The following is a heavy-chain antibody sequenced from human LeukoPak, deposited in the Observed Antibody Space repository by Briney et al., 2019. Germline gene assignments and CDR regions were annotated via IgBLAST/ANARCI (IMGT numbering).Heavy chain of an antibody. CDR1: GFTFSSYW. V-gene: IGHV3-7*01. CDR2: IKQDGSEK. D-gene: IGHD4-17*01. Sequence: HPGGSLRLSCAASGFTFSSYWMSWVRQAPGKGLEWVASIKQDGSEKYYADSVKGRFTISRDNAKNSLYLQMNSLRAEDTALYYCARAPGEGWFDPWGQGTLVTVSS. J-gene: IGHJ5*02. CDR3: ARAPGEGWFDP.